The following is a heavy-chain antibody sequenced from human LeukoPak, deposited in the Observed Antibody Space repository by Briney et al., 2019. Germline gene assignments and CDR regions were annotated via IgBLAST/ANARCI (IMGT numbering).Heavy chain of an antibody. CDR1: GGTFSTYA. D-gene: IGHD6-13*01. Sequence: SVKVSCKASGGTFSTYAASWVRQAPGQGLEWLGRIITVFGTVNSAQKSQCRVTITTDEATSTVYMGLSSLRSEDTAVYYCARGLEAAAVDYWGQGTLVTVSS. J-gene: IGHJ4*02. CDR2: IITVFGTV. CDR3: ARGLEAAAVDY. V-gene: IGHV1-69*05.